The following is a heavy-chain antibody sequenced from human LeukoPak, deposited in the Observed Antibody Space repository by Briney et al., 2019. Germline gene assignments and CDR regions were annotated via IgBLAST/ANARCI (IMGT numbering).Heavy chain of an antibody. J-gene: IGHJ4*02. Sequence: PGGSLRLSCAASGFSFSNYGMNWVRQALGKGLEWVSSISSSGSYIYYADSVKGRFTISRDNAKNSLYLQMNSLRAEDTAVYYCARVMAAAGTFYFDYWGQGTLVTVSS. CDR3: ARVMAAAGTFYFDY. V-gene: IGHV3-21*01. D-gene: IGHD6-13*01. CDR1: GFSFSNYG. CDR2: ISSSGSYI.